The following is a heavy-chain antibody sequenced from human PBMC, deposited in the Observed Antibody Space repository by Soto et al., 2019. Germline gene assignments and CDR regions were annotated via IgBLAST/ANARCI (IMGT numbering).Heavy chain of an antibody. D-gene: IGHD2-15*01. CDR3: AYLPCSGGSGYWFSFSGMEV. Sequence: QITLKESGPTLVKPTPTLTLTCTFSGFSLSTSGVGVAWIRQPPGKALEWLALIYWDDDKSYRPSLESRLTITKDTSKNHLVLTMTNMDSVDTPTYYGAYLPCSGGSGYWFSFSGMEVWGQGTTVSVS. J-gene: IGHJ6*01. CDR1: GFSLSTSGVG. CDR2: IYWDDDK. V-gene: IGHV2-5*02.